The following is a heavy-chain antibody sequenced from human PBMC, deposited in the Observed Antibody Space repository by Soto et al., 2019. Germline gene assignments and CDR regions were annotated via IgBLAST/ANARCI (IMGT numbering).Heavy chain of an antibody. Sequence: GESLKISCMASGYSFSTYWIAWVRQRPGKGLDWMGIIYPGDSDTRYSPSFQGQVTISVDNSIDTAYLEWTTLRASDSAMYYCARHSLATQPGDYWGQGTRVTSPQ. CDR1: GYSFSTYW. V-gene: IGHV5-51*01. J-gene: IGHJ4*02. D-gene: IGHD5-12*01. CDR3: ARHSLATQPGDY. CDR2: IYPGDSDT.